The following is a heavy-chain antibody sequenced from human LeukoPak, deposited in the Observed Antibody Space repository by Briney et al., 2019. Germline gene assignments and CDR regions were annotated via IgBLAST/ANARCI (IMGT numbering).Heavy chain of an antibody. CDR3: ARGMRGDRYFDWFVAFDI. CDR2: IYYSGST. CDR1: GGSISSNSYY. Sequence: PSETLSLTCTVSGGSISSNSYYWGWIRQPPGKGLEWIGSIYYSGSTYYNPSLKSRVTISVDTSKNQFSLKLSSVTAADTAVYYCARGMRGDRYFDWFVAFDIWGQGTMVTVSS. J-gene: IGHJ3*02. D-gene: IGHD3-9*01. V-gene: IGHV4-39*01.